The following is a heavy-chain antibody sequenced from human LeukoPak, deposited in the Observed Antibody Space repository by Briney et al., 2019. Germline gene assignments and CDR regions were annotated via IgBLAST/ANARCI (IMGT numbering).Heavy chain of an antibody. Sequence: ASVKVSCKASGYTFTSYGISWVRQAPGQGLEWMGWISAYNGNTNYAQKLQGRVTMTTDTSTSTAYMELRSLRSDDTAVYYCARGHSSGWLNDAFDIWGQGTMVTVSS. D-gene: IGHD6-19*01. V-gene: IGHV1-18*01. J-gene: IGHJ3*02. CDR2: ISAYNGNT. CDR1: GYTFTSYG. CDR3: ARGHSSGWLNDAFDI.